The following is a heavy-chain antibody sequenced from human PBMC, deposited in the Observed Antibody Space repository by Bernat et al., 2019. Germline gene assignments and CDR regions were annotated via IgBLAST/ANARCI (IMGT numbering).Heavy chain of an antibody. J-gene: IGHJ4*02. CDR1: GFTVSSNY. D-gene: IGHD2-15*01. V-gene: IGHV3-53*01. Sequence: EVQLVESGGGLIQPGGSLRLSCAASGFTVSSNYMSWVRQAPGKGLEWVSVIYSGGSTYYADSVKGRFTISRDNSKNTLYLQMNSLRAEDTAVYYCARDQGCSGGSCYSDYWGQGTLVTVSS. CDR3: ARDQGCSGGSCYSDY. CDR2: IYSGGST.